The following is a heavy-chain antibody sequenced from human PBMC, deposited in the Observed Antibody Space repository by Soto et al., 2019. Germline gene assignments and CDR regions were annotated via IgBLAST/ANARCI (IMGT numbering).Heavy chain of an antibody. CDR3: ARDDGLSSTNVKAFDI. Sequence: XVSLRLSCAASGFTFSRYYMNWVRQAPGKGLEWVSSISTTSTYTHYADSLKGRFTISRDNAKKLLYLQMDSLRAEDTAVYYCARDDGLSSTNVKAFDIWGQGTKVTVSS. J-gene: IGHJ3*02. CDR1: GFTFSRYY. D-gene: IGHD2-2*01. V-gene: IGHV3-21*01. CDR2: ISTTSTYT.